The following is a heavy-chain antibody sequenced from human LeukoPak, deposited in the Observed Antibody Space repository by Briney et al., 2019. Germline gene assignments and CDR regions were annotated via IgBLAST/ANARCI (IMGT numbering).Heavy chain of an antibody. CDR1: GGSISSYY. CDR3: ARETSQKGAHYMDV. Sequence: PSETLSLTCTVSGGSISSYYWSWIRQPPGKGLEWIGSFYHSKSTYYNPSLKSRVTISVDTSKNQFSLKLSSVTAADTAVYYCARETSQKGAHYMDVWGKGTTVTISS. V-gene: IGHV4-59*01. J-gene: IGHJ6*03. CDR2: FYHSKST. D-gene: IGHD3-16*01.